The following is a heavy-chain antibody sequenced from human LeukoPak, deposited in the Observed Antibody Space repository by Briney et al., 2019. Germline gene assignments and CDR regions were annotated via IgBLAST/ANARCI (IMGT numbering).Heavy chain of an antibody. Sequence: SETLSLTCTVSGYSISNGYYWGWMRQPPGKGLEWIGSIYHSGRTHYNPSLKSRVIILVDTSKNYFSLKLSSVTAADTAMYYCARDETYSDVWSGSAGGGKGNYLDYWGQGILVTVSS. CDR1: GYSISNGYY. CDR3: ARDETYSDVWSGSAGGGKGNYLDY. D-gene: IGHD3-3*01. J-gene: IGHJ4*02. V-gene: IGHV4-38-2*02. CDR2: IYHSGRT.